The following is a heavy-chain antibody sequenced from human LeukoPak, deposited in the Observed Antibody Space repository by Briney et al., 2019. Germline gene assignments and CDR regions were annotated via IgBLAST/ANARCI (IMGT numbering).Heavy chain of an antibody. D-gene: IGHD4-17*01. V-gene: IGHV4-39*07. CDR3: ARESAVTTTGNDMDV. CDR2: INYSGST. Sequence: SETLSLTCTVSYGSISTSSHYWGWIRQPPGKGLEWIGSINYSGSTYYNPSLKSRVSMSVDTSKNQFSLKLSSVTAADTAVYYCARESAVTTTGNDMDVWGQGTTVIVSS. J-gene: IGHJ6*02. CDR1: YGSISTSSHY.